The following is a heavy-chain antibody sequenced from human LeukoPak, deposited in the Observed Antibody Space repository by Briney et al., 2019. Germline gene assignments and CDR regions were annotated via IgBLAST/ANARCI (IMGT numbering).Heavy chain of an antibody. J-gene: IGHJ4*02. CDR1: GFTFSKYW. D-gene: IGHD6-19*01. V-gene: IGHV3-74*01. Sequence: GWSLTLSCAASGFTFSKYWMLWLRQAPGKGLESVSRINTDGTVTTYADSVKGRFTVSRDNADNTMFLQMNSVRDEDTAVYYCATKQWLAPPPDSWGQGTPVTVSS. CDR2: INTDGTVT. CDR3: ATKQWLAPPPDS.